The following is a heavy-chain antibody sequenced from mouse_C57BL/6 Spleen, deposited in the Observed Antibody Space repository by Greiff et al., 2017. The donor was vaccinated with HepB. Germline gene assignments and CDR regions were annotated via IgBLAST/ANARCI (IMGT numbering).Heavy chain of an antibody. Sequence: EVQGVESGGGLVQPGGSMKLSCAASGFTFSDAWMDWVRQSPEKGLEWVAEIRNKANNHATYYAESVKGRFTISRDDSKSSVYLQMNSLRAEDTGIYYCTRRGIGYYFDYWGQGTTLTVSS. CDR1: GFTFSDAW. CDR2: IRNKANNHAT. V-gene: IGHV6-6*01. CDR3: TRRGIGYYFDY. J-gene: IGHJ2*01.